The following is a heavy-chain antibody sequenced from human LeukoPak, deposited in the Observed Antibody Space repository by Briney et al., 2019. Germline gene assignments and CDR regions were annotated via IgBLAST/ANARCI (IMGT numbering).Heavy chain of an antibody. CDR2: IVSNGVNT. V-gene: IGHV3-64*02. Sequence: GGSLRLSCAASGITFSSHAMRWIRQTPGKGLEYVSAIVSNGVNTYYADSVRGRFTISRDNSKNTPYLEMGCLSPEHSAVYYCARGGYYAATDLWGQGALVTVSS. D-gene: IGHD3-3*01. CDR3: ARGGYYAATDL. J-gene: IGHJ5*02. CDR1: GITFSSHA.